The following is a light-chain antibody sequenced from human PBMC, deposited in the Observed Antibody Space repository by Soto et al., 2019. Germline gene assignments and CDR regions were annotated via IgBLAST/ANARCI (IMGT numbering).Light chain of an antibody. Sequence: EIVMTQSPATLSVSPGERAALSCRASQSLTSNLAWYQQKPGQAPRLLIYEASTRATGIPARFSGSGSGTEFTLTISRLQSEDFAVYYCQQYSNWPPYTFGQGTKLEIK. CDR3: QQYSNWPPYT. J-gene: IGKJ2*01. CDR1: QSLTSN. CDR2: EAS. V-gene: IGKV3-15*01.